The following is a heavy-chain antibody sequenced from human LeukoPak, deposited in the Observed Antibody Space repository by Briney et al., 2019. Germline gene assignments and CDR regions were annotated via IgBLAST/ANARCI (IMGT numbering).Heavy chain of an antibody. CDR1: GFTFTSYA. CDR2: INRDGSTT. D-gene: IGHD3-10*01. V-gene: IGHV3-74*03. J-gene: IGHJ4*02. CDR3: ARDKKSGESSEIDY. Sequence: PGGSLRLSCVASGFTFTSYAMSWVRQAPGKGLVWVSRINRDGSTTKYADSVKGRFTVSRDNAKNTLNLQMNSLRAGDTAVYYCARDKKSGESSEIDYWGQGTLVTVSS.